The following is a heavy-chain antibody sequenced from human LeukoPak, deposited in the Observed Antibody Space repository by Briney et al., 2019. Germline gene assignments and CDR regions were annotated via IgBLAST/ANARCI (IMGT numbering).Heavy chain of an antibody. CDR1: GGSISSSSYY. D-gene: IGHD2-2*01. V-gene: IGHV4-39*01. CDR3: ARQLVIVVVPAAMMG. Sequence: SETLSLTCTVSGGSISSSSYYWGWIRQPPGKGLEWIGNIYYSGSTYYNPSLKSRVTISVDTSKNQFSLKLSSVTAADTAVYYCARQLVIVVVPAAMMGWGQGTLVTVSS. J-gene: IGHJ4*02. CDR2: IYYSGST.